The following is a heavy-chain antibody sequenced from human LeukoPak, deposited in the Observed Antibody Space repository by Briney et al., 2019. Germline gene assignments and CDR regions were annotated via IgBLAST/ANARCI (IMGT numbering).Heavy chain of an antibody. CDR2: INPSSGGT. CDR1: GGTFTGYY. D-gene: IGHD3-22*01. J-gene: IGHJ4*02. Sequence: ASVKVSCKASGGTFTGYYMHWVRQAPGQGLEWMGWINPSSGGTNYAQKFQGRVTMTRDTSISTAYMELSRLRSDGTAVYYCARDFRRMYYYDSSGYYGWWGQGTLVTVSS. CDR3: ARDFRRMYYYDSSGYYGW. V-gene: IGHV1-2*02.